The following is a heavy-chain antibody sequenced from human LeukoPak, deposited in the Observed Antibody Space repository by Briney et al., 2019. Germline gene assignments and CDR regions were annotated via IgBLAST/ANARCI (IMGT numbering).Heavy chain of an antibody. J-gene: IGHJ4*02. Sequence: ASVKVSCKASGYTFTDYYLHWVRQAPGQGLEWMGWINPNSGGTNYAQKFQGRVTPTRDTSMSTAYMEISRLTSDDTAVYYCARDNLEASWGSPGDYWGQGTLVTVSS. D-gene: IGHD2-2*01. CDR1: GYTFTDYY. CDR3: ARDNLEASWGSPGDY. CDR2: INPNSGGT. V-gene: IGHV1-2*02.